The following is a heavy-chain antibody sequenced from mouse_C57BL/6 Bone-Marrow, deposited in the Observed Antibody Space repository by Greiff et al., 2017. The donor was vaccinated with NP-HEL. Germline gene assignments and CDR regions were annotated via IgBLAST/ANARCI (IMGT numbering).Heavy chain of an antibody. CDR1: GFNINDYY. V-gene: IGHV14-1*01. CDR3: TALDPGAMGY. Sequence: VQLQQSGAELVRPGASVKLSCTASGFNINDYYMHWVKQRPEQGLAWIGRIDTEDGDTEYAPKFQGKATMTADTSSNTAYLQLSSLTSEDTAVYYCTALDPGAMGYWGQGTSVTVSS. J-gene: IGHJ4*01. CDR2: IDTEDGDT.